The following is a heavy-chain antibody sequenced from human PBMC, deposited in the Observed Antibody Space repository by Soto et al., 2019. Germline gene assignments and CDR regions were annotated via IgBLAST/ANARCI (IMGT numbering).Heavy chain of an antibody. V-gene: IGHV4-4*02. D-gene: IGHD6-19*01. CDR2: ISHIGSV. J-gene: IGHJ4*02. CDR1: GVSISSNYY. CDR3: VRSFGWYAIDY. Sequence: QVLLQESGPGLVQPSGTLSLSCAVSGVSISSNYYWGWVRQPPGKGLEWLGDISHIGSVNYSPSLMRXVTISMDRSEKQFSLKLNSVTAADTAVYYCVRSFGWYAIDYWGQGTLVIVSS.